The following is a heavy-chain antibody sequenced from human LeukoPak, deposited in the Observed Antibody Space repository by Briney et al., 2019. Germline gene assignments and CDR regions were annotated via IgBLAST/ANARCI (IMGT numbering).Heavy chain of an antibody. CDR1: GFTFSSHA. J-gene: IGHJ3*02. D-gene: IGHD6-19*01. CDR2: ISGSGGST. V-gene: IGHV3-23*01. CDR3: ARSGSGWAFDI. Sequence: GASLRLSCAASGFTFSSHAMSRVRQAPGKGLEWVSGISGSGGSTNYADSVKGRFTISRDNSKNTLYLQMNSLRAEDTAVYYCARSGSGWAFDIWGQGTMVTVSS.